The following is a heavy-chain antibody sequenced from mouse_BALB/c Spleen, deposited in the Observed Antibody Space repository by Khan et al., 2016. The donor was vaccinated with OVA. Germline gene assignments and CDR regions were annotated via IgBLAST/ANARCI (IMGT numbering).Heavy chain of an antibody. V-gene: IGHV2-9*02. Sequence: QVQLKQSGPGLVAPSQTLSITCTVSGVSLSNYGVHWVRQPPGKGLEWLGVIWAGGSTNHNSALMSRLSISKDDSKSQVFLKMNSLQTDDTAMYYCARAFYNGAWFAYWGQGTLVTVSA. CDR1: GVSLSNYG. CDR2: IWAGGST. CDR3: ARAFYNGAWFAY. J-gene: IGHJ3*01. D-gene: IGHD1-3*01.